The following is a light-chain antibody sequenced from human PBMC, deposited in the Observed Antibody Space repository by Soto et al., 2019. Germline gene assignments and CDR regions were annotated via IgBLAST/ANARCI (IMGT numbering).Light chain of an antibody. V-gene: IGLV1-47*01. CDR1: SSKIGSNY. J-gene: IGLJ2*01. Sequence: QSVLTQPPSASGTPGQRVTISCSGSSSKIGSNYVYWYQQLPGTATKLLIYRNNQRPSGVPDRFSGSKSGTSASLAISGLRSEDEGDYYCAAWDDSLSGVVFGGGTKLTVL. CDR2: RNN. CDR3: AAWDDSLSGVV.